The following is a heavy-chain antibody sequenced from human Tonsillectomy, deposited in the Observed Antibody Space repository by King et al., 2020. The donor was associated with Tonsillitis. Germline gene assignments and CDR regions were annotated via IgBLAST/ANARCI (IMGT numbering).Heavy chain of an antibody. V-gene: IGHV4-39*01. Sequence: LQLQESGPGVVKPSETLSLTCTVSGGSISSSDHYWAWIRQPPGKGLEWIGYLYYSWTIFYNPSLKSRITISCGTSENRIPPKLSSVSAADTAVYFCARYVSGSFDYWGQGALVTVSS. CDR1: GGSISSSDHY. J-gene: IGHJ4*02. CDR2: LYYSWTI. D-gene: IGHD1-26*01. CDR3: ARYVSGSFDY.